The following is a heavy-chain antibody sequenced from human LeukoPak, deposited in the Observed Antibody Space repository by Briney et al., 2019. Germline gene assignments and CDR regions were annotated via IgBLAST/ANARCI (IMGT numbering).Heavy chain of an antibody. Sequence: PGGSLRLSCAASGFTVSSNYMSWVRQAPGKGLEWVSAIYSGGSTYYADSVKGQFTISRDNSKNTLYLQMNSLRAEDTAVYYCARDLIVVVPAGHYYYYGMDVWGQGTTVTVSS. CDR1: GFTVSSNY. J-gene: IGHJ6*02. D-gene: IGHD2-2*01. V-gene: IGHV3-53*01. CDR3: ARDLIVVVPAGHYYYYGMDV. CDR2: IYSGGST.